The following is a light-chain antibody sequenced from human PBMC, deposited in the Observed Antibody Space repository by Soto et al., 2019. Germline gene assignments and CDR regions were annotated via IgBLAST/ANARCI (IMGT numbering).Light chain of an antibody. J-gene: IGLJ1*01. CDR3: CSNAVGSTYV. CDR1: SSDVGGYNY. Sequence: QSALTQPASASGSPGQSITISCTGTSSDVGGYNYVSWYQQHPGKAPKLMIYEVSKRPSGVSDRFSGSKSANTASLIISGLQAEDEADYYCCSNAVGSTYVFGTGTKLTVL. CDR2: EVS. V-gene: IGLV2-14*01.